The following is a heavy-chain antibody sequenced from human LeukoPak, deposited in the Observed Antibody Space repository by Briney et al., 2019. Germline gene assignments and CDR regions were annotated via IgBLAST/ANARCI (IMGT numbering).Heavy chain of an antibody. CDR1: GGSISSYY. CDR2: IYYSGST. J-gene: IGHJ3*02. CDR3: ARQDYCSSTSCYTGNDAFDI. V-gene: IGHV4-59*08. D-gene: IGHD2-2*02. Sequence: SSETLSLTCTVSGGSISSYYWSWIRQPPGKGLEWIGYIYYSGSTNYNPSLKSRVTISVDTSKNQFSLKLSSVTAADTAVYYCARQDYCSSTSCYTGNDAFDIWGQGTMVTVSS.